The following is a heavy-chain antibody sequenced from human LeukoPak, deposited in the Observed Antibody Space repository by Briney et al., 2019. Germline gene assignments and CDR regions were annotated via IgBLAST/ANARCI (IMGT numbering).Heavy chain of an antibody. Sequence: DPSETLSLTCAVSGGSISSNNWWSWVRQPLGKGLEWIGEIYHSGSTNYNLSLKSRVTISVDKSKNQFSLKLSSVTAADTAVYYCASFAGTTTGYYFDYWGQGTLVTVSS. D-gene: IGHD1-1*01. CDR3: ASFAGTTTGYYFDY. V-gene: IGHV4-4*02. J-gene: IGHJ4*02. CDR1: GGSISSNNW. CDR2: IYHSGST.